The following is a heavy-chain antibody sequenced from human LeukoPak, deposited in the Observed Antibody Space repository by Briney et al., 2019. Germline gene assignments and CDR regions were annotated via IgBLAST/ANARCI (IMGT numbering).Heavy chain of an antibody. CDR2: ISAYNGNT. Sequence: ASVKVSCKASGYTFTSYGISWVRQAPGQGLEWMGWISAYNGNTNYAQKLQGRVTMTTDTSTSTAYMELRSLRSDYTAVYYCATGPGYYYDSSGYYYWGQGTLVTVSS. CDR1: GYTFTSYG. J-gene: IGHJ4*02. CDR3: ATGPGYYYDSSGYYY. D-gene: IGHD3-22*01. V-gene: IGHV1-18*01.